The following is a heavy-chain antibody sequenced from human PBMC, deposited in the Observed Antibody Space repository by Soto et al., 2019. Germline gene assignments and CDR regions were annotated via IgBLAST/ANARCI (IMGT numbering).Heavy chain of an antibody. CDR3: AKLHYYDSSGYSPLGAFDI. D-gene: IGHD3-22*01. CDR2: ISGSGGST. Sequence: GGSLRLSCAASGFTFSSYAMSWVRQAPGKGLEWVSAISGSGGSTYYADSVKGRFTISRDNSKNTLYLQMNSLRAEDTAVYYCAKLHYYDSSGYSPLGAFDIWGQGTMVTVSS. V-gene: IGHV3-23*01. J-gene: IGHJ3*02. CDR1: GFTFSSYA.